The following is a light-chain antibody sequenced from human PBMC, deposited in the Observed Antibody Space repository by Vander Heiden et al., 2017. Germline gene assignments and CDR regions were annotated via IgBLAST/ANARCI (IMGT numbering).Light chain of an antibody. CDR3: NSRDSSGNYV. Sequence: SSELTQDPAVSVALGQTVRITCQGDSLRSYYASWYQQKPGQAPVLVIYGKNNRPSGIPDRFSGSSSGNTASLTITGDQAEDEADYYCNSRDSSGNYVFGTGTKVTVL. J-gene: IGLJ1*01. CDR1: SLRSYY. CDR2: GKN. V-gene: IGLV3-19*01.